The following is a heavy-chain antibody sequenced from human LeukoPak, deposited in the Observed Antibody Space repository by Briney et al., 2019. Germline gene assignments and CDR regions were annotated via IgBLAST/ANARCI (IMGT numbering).Heavy chain of an antibody. CDR2: IDPNSGVT. J-gene: IGHJ3*01. V-gene: IGHV1-2*02. Sequence: ASVKVSCKASGYTLTNNHLYWMRQAPGQGLEWMGWIDPNSGVTNFAQNFQGRLTMTTDTSINTAYMELSRLTSDDTTVYYCARELGINAFDVWGQGTLVTVSS. CDR1: GYTLTNNH. CDR3: ARELGINAFDV. D-gene: IGHD1-26*01.